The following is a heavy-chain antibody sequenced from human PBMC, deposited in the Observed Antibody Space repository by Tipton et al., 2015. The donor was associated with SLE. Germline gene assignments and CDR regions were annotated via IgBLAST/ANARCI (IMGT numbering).Heavy chain of an antibody. D-gene: IGHD3-22*01. V-gene: IGHV3-66*01. Sequence: QLVQSGGGLVQPGGSLRVSCAASGFTVSSNYMSWVRQAPGKGLEWVSVVYAGGATHYADSVKGRFTISRDISKNSLFLQMNSLRAEDTAVYYCARYYYDSSGYIHGMDVWGQGTTVTVSS. CDR3: ARYYYDSSGYIHGMDV. CDR2: VYAGGAT. CDR1: GFTVSSNY. J-gene: IGHJ6*02.